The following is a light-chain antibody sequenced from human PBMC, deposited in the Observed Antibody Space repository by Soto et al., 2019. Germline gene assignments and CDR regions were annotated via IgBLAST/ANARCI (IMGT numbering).Light chain of an antibody. V-gene: IGKV1-39*01. J-gene: IGKJ4*01. CDR2: AAS. CDR3: QQTYNTPLT. CDR1: QTVSSY. Sequence: DIQMTQSPSSLSASVGDRVNITCRASQTVSSYLNWYQQKPGTVPKLLIYAASGLQSGVPSRFSGSGSGTDFTLTINSLQREDFATYYCQQTYNTPLTFGGGTKVDIK.